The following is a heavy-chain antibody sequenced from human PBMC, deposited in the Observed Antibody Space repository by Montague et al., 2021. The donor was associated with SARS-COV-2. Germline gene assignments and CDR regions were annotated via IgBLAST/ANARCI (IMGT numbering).Heavy chain of an antibody. CDR3: ARGRQHFNMIVVVMTGGEYYFDY. V-gene: IGHV4-34*01. CDR1: GGSFSDYY. J-gene: IGHJ4*02. Sequence: SETQSLTYAVYGGSFSDYYWSWIRQPPGKGLEWIGEINHRGTSNYNPSLKSRVSISVDTSKNQFSLYLGSVTAADTAVYYCARGRQHFNMIVVVMTGGEYYFDYWAQGTLVTVSS. CDR2: INHRGTS. D-gene: IGHD3-22*01.